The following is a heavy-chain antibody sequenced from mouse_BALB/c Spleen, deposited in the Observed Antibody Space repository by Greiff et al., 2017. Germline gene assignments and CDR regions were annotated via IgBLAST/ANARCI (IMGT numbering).Heavy chain of an antibody. CDR1: GYTFTSYT. Sequence: VQLQESGAELARPGASVKMSCKASGYTFTSYTMHWVKQRPGQGLEWIGYINPSSGYTNYNQKFKDKATLTADKSSSTAYMQLSSLTSEDSAVYYCARGITTVADYWGQGTTLTVSS. D-gene: IGHD1-1*01. V-gene: IGHV1-4*01. CDR2: INPSSGYT. CDR3: ARGITTVADY. J-gene: IGHJ2*01.